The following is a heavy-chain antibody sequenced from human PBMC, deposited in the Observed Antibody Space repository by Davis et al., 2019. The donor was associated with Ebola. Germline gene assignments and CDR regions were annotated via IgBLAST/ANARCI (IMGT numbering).Heavy chain of an antibody. CDR2: ISYDGSNK. D-gene: IGHD6-6*01. CDR3: ARDLRIAAPYYGMDV. Sequence: GESLKISCAASGFTFSSYAMHWVRQAPGKGLEWVAVISYDGSNKYYADSVKGRFTISRDNSKNTLYLQMNSLRAEDTAVYYCARDLRIAAPYYGMDVWGKGTTVTVSS. J-gene: IGHJ6*04. CDR1: GFTFSSYA. V-gene: IGHV3-30-3*01.